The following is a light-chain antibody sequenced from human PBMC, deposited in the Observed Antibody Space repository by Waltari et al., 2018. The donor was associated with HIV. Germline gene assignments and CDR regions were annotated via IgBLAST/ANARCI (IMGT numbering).Light chain of an antibody. CDR2: DVT. CDR1: SSAVGGYNY. Sequence: QSALTQPRSVSGSPGQSVTISCTRTSSAVGGYNYVSWYQQHPGKAPKLMIYDVTQRPSGVPDRFSGSKSGNTASLTISGLQAEDEADYYCCSYAGSYTYVFGTGTKVTVL. CDR3: CSYAGSYTYV. V-gene: IGLV2-11*01. J-gene: IGLJ1*01.